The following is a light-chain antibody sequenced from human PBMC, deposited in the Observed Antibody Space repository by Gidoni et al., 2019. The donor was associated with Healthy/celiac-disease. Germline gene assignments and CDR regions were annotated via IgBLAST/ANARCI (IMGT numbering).Light chain of an antibody. CDR1: SSDGGCYNY. J-gene: IGLJ1*01. V-gene: IGLV2-14*01. CDR3: SSYTSSSTYV. Sequence: QSALTQPASVSGSPGQSITISCTGTSSDGGCYNYVSWYQQHPGKAPKLMIYEVSNRPSGFSNRFSGSKSGNTASLTISGLQAEDEADYYCSSYTSSSTYVFGTGTKVTVL. CDR2: EVS.